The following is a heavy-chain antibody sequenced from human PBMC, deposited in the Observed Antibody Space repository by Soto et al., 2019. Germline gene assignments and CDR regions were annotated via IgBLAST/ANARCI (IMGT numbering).Heavy chain of an antibody. CDR1: GFTFSASA. V-gene: IGHV3-73*02. J-gene: IGHJ4*02. CDR2: VRTKNNNYAT. D-gene: IGHD3-22*01. CDR3: TSYDNSGYFDLNY. Sequence: EVQLVESGGGLVQPGSSLRLSCAASGFTFSASAIHWVRQASGKGLEWVGRVRTKNNNYATTYAASVTGRFTISRDDSRNTAFLQMSSPKTEDTAIYYCTSYDNSGYFDLNYWGQGTLVTVSS.